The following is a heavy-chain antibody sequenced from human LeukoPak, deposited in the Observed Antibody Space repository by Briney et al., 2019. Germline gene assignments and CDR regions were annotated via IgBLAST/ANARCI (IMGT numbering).Heavy chain of an antibody. Sequence: ASVKVSCKASGYTFTCYYMHWVRQAPGQGIEWMGIINPSGGSTSYAPKFQGRVTMTRDTSTSTVNMELSSLGSEDTAVYYCARARAYYYDYSGMGYWGQGTLVTVSS. CDR2: INPSGGST. CDR1: GYTFTCYY. D-gene: IGHD3-22*01. J-gene: IGHJ4*02. CDR3: ARARAYYYDYSGMGY. V-gene: IGHV1-46*01.